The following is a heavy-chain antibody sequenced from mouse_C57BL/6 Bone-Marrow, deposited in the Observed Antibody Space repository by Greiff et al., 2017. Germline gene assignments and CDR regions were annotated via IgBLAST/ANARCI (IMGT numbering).Heavy chain of an antibody. V-gene: IGHV1-81*01. J-gene: IGHJ2*01. CDR1: GYTFTSYG. D-gene: IGHD2-3*01. Sequence: QVQLQQSGAELARPGASVKLSCKASGYTFTSYGISWVKQRPGQGLEWIGDIYPRSGNTSYNEKFKGKAPLTADKSSSTAYMELRILTAEDAAVYFCTISGWLCDYWGQGTTVTVSS. CDR2: IYPRSGNT. CDR3: TISGWLCDY.